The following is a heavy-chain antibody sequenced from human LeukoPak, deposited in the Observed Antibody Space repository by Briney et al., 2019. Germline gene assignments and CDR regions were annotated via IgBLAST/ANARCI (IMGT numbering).Heavy chain of an antibody. CDR3: GRDPNGDYFGAFEF. Sequence: GGSLRLSCAASGFTFSTYAMTWVRQAAEKGLEWVSIINAGGGETYYADSVKGRFTISRDNSKNTLYLQLNSLRVEDTAVYYCGRDPNGDYFGAFEFWGQETLVTVSA. CDR2: INAGGGET. V-gene: IGHV3-23*01. D-gene: IGHD4-17*01. J-gene: IGHJ3*01. CDR1: GFTFSTYA.